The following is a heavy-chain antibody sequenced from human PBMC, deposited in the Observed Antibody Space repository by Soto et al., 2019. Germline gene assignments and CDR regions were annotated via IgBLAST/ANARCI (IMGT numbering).Heavy chain of an antibody. CDR2: IYYSGIT. Sequence: TSNVSRGSISSSYCSWIRRPPGKGLEWIGYIYYSGITNYNPSLKSRVTISVDTSKNQFSLKLSSVTAADTAVYYCARYKSTYSSGMDVWGQGTTLTVS. V-gene: IGHV4-59*01. D-gene: IGHD2-15*01. J-gene: IGHJ6*02. CDR3: ARYKSTYSSGMDV. CDR1: RGSISSSY.